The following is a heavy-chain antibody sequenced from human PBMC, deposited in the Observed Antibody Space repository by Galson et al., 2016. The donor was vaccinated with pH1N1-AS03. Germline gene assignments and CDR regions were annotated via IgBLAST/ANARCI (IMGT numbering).Heavy chain of an antibody. V-gene: IGHV3-74*01. J-gene: IGHJ5*02. CDR2: IDNDGSQT. Sequence: SLRLSCAASGFTFSTYWMHWVRQVPGKGVMWVSRIDNDGSQTDYADSVRGRFTVSRDNAKNALYLQMSSLRAEDTAVYYCARDQATLVARWFAPWGQGTLVTVSS. CDR3: ARDQATLVARWFAP. CDR1: GFTFSTYW.